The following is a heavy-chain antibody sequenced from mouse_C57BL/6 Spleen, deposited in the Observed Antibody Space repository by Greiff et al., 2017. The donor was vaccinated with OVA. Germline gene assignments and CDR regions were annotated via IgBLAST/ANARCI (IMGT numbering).Heavy chain of an antibody. J-gene: IGHJ4*01. CDR1: GFTFSDYG. CDR2: ISSGSSTI. V-gene: IGHV5-17*01. Sequence: EVKLVESGGGLVKPGGSLKLSCAASGFTFSDYGMHWVRQAPEKGLEWVAYISSGSSTIYYADTVKGRFTISRDNAKNTLFLQMTSLRSEDTAMYYCAKKHYDYGGNYAMDYWGQGTSVTVSS. CDR3: AKKHYDYGGNYAMDY. D-gene: IGHD2-4*01.